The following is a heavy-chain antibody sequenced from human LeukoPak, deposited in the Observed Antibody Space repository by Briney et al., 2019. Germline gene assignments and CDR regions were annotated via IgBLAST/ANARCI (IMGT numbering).Heavy chain of an antibody. CDR2: INPNSGGT. CDR3: ARDWYCSSTSCPPDY. Sequence: ASVKVSCKASGYTFTGYYMHWVRQAPGQGLEWMGWINPNSGGTNYAQKFQGRVTMTRDTSINTAYMELSRLRSDDTAVYYCARDWYCSSTSCPPDYWGQGTLVTVSS. CDR1: GYTFTGYY. D-gene: IGHD2-2*01. V-gene: IGHV1-2*02. J-gene: IGHJ4*02.